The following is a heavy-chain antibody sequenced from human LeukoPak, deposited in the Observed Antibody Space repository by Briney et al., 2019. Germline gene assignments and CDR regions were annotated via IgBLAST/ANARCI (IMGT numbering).Heavy chain of an antibody. Sequence: GGSLRLSCTTSGFTFSSYSMNWVRQAPGKGLEWVSSISSSSSYIYYADSVKGRFTISRDNAKNSLYLQMNSLRAEDTAVYYCARDQVEPHSSGYYYSNYYYMDVWGKGTTVTVSS. D-gene: IGHD3-22*01. V-gene: IGHV3-21*01. J-gene: IGHJ6*03. CDR1: GFTFSSYS. CDR3: ARDQVEPHSSGYYYSNYYYMDV. CDR2: ISSSSSYI.